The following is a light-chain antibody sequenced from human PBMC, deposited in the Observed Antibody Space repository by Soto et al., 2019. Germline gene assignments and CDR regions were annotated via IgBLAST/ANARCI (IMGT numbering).Light chain of an antibody. V-gene: IGKV1-39*01. Sequence: IQMTQSPSSLSASIGDRVTITCRASQSISNYLNWYQQKPGKAPKFLIYAASNLQSGVPSRFSGSGSGTEFTLTISSLQPEDYATYYCQQSYYTPPTFGGGTKVE. CDR1: QSISNY. J-gene: IGKJ4*01. CDR3: QQSYYTPPT. CDR2: AAS.